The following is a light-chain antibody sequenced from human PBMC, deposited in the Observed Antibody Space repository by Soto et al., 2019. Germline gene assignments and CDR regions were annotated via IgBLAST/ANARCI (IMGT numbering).Light chain of an antibody. V-gene: IGLV2-8*01. CDR3: SSYAGSSNYV. CDR1: SSDVGGYNY. CDR2: EVN. J-gene: IGLJ1*01. Sequence: QSALTQPPSASGSPGQSVTISCTGTSSDVGGYNYVSWYQQHPGKAPKLMIYEVNKRPSGVPDRFSGSKSGNTASLTVYGLQAEDEADYYCSSYAGSSNYVFGTGTK.